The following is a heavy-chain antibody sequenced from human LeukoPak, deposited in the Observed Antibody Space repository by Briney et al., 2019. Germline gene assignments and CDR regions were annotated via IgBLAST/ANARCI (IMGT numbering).Heavy chain of an antibody. CDR3: AREAYYYGSGSYLLTYYFDY. CDR1: GGSISSYY. Sequence: SESLSLTCTVSGGSISSYYWSWIRQHPGKGLEWIGYIYYSGSTYYNPSLKSRVTISVDTSKNQFSLKLSSVTAADTAVYYCAREAYYYGSGSYLLTYYFDYWGQGTLVTVSS. D-gene: IGHD3-10*01. J-gene: IGHJ4*02. V-gene: IGHV4-59*06. CDR2: IYYSGST.